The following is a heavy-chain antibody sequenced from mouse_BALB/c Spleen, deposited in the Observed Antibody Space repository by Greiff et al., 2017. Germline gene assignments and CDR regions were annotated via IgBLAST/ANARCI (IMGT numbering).Heavy chain of an antibody. CDR2: ISNGGGST. CDR1: GFTFSSYT. Sequence: EVQLVESGGGLVQPGGSLKLSCAASGFTFSSYTMSWVRQTPEKRLEWVAYISNGGGSTYYPDTVKGRFTISRDNAKNTLYLQMSSLKSEDTAMYYCARQRDYDLWGQGTLVTVSA. V-gene: IGHV5-12-2*01. J-gene: IGHJ3*01. CDR3: ARQRDYDL. D-gene: IGHD2-4*01.